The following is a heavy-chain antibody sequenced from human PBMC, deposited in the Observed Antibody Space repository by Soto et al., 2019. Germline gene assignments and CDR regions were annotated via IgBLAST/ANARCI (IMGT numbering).Heavy chain of an antibody. CDR3: AKTDITLGREVVTPAPVYPYDQHGLDF. Sequence: QVQLVESGGGVVQPGRSLSLSCSASGFPFSNYGMHWVRQAPGKGLEWVAAISYDGCHESYADSVKGRFTISRDNFKNILSLEITSLRAEDTARYYCAKTDITLGREVVTPAPVYPYDQHGLDFWVRGTTVTFS. D-gene: IGHD3-10*01. CDR1: GFPFSNYG. CDR2: ISYDGCHE. J-gene: IGHJ6*02. V-gene: IGHV3-30*18.